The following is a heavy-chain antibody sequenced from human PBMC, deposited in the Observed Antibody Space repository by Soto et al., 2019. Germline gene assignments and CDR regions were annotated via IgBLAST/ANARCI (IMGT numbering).Heavy chain of an antibody. V-gene: IGHV3-74*01. Sequence: EVQLVESGGGLVQPGGSLRLSCAASGFTFSSYWMHWVRQAPGKGLVWVSRINSDGSSTSYADSVKGRFTISRDNAKNTLYLQRNSLRAEDTAVYYCARRRGSSGWKTNFDYWGQGTLVTVSS. J-gene: IGHJ4*02. CDR2: INSDGSST. CDR3: ARRRGSSGWKTNFDY. D-gene: IGHD6-19*01. CDR1: GFTFSSYW.